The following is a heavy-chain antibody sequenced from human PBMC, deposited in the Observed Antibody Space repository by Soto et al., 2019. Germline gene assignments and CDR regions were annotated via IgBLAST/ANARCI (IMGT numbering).Heavy chain of an antibody. CDR3: ARERYQVISDGMDV. J-gene: IGHJ6*02. CDR2: INPETGGT. Sequence: EASVKVSCKASGYTFTGYYVHWVREAPGQGLEWMGWINPETGGTSYAQKFQGRVTLSRDTSINTAYLELSRLRFDDAAVYFCARERYQVISDGMDVWGQGTTVTDSS. V-gene: IGHV1-2*02. D-gene: IGHD2-2*01. CDR1: GYTFTGYY.